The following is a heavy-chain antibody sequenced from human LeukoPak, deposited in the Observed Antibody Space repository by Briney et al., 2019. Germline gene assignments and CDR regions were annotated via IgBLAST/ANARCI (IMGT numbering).Heavy chain of an antibody. CDR3: TRHLNQLRGWFDP. Sequence: NPSETLSLTCTVSGGSISRYYWSWIRQPPGKGLEWIGYIFHSGTTNYNPSLKSRVTISIDTSKNQFSLKLSSVTAADTAVYYCTRHLNQLRGWFDPWGQGTLVTVSS. CDR2: IFHSGTT. J-gene: IGHJ5*02. V-gene: IGHV4-59*01. D-gene: IGHD2-2*01. CDR1: GGSISRYY.